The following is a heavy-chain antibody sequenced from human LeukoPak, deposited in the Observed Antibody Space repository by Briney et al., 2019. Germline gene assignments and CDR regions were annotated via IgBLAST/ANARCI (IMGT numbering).Heavy chain of an antibody. CDR3: AGRGLAASSDS. Sequence: ASVKVSCKASGYSFTGYFILWMRQAPGQGLEWLGWINPHSGSTNYAPKFQGRVTSTRDTSINTVYLEVTSLRPDDTAIYYCAGRGLAASSDSWGQGTLVTVSS. CDR2: INPHSGST. CDR1: GYSFTGYF. D-gene: IGHD2-15*01. V-gene: IGHV1-2*02. J-gene: IGHJ4*02.